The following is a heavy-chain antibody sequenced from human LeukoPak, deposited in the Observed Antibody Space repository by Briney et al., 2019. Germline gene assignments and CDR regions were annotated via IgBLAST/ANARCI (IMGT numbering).Heavy chain of an antibody. V-gene: IGHV3-7*04. CDR1: GFTFSSCW. Sequence: PGGSLRLSCAASGFTFSSCWMSWVRQAPGKGLEWVANIKEDGSGMYYVDSVKGRFTISRDNPKNSRYLQMNSLRVEDTAVYYCARGAAAAGTALFHYWGQGTLVPVSS. J-gene: IGHJ4*02. D-gene: IGHD6-13*01. CDR3: ARGAAAAGTALFHY. CDR2: IKEDGSGM.